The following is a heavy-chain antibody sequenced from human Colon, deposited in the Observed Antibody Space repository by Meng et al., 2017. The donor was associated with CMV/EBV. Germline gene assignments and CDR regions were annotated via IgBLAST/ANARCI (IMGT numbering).Heavy chain of an antibody. CDR1: GYSFTSYG. Sequence: ASVKVSCKASGYSFTSYGINWVRQAPGQGLEWMGWIRVYNGNTDYPQRLQGRIPMTTDRSTNTVYMELRSLRSDDTAVYYCARDSDETYYDFWSGFSGSGGMDVWGQGTTVTVSS. J-gene: IGHJ6*02. V-gene: IGHV1-18*04. CDR2: IRVYNGNT. D-gene: IGHD3-3*01. CDR3: ARDSDETYYDFWSGFSGSGGMDV.